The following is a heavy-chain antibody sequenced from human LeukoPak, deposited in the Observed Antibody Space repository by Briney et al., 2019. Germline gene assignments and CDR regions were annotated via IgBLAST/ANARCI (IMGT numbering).Heavy chain of an antibody. CDR1: GGSISSYY. V-gene: IGHV4-59*01. J-gene: IGHJ3*02. CDR2: IYYSGST. CDR3: ARVFDAFDI. Sequence: SETLSLTCTVSGGSISSYYRSWIRQPPGKGLQWIGYIYYSGSTNYSPSLKSRVTISVGTSKNHFSLKLSSVTAADTAVYYCARVFDAFDIWGQGTMVTVSS.